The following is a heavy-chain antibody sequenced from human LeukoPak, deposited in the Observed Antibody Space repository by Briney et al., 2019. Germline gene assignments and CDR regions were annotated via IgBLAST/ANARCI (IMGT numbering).Heavy chain of an antibody. CDR1: GFTFSSYA. J-gene: IGHJ4*02. V-gene: IGHV3-23*01. Sequence: GGSLRLSCAASGFTFSSYAMHWVRQAPGKGLEWVSTSASGGTTYYADSVKGRFTISRDNSKNTLYLQMNSLRAEDTAVYYCAKDLLRFDYWGQGTLVTVSS. CDR3: AKDLLRFDY. CDR2: SASGGTT.